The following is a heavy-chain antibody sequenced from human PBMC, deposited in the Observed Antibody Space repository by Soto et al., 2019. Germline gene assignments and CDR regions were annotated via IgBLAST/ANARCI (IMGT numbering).Heavy chain of an antibody. CDR3: ARHTTVTPWTGYFDL. V-gene: IGHV1-69*01. CDR1: GGTFSSYA. D-gene: IGHD4-17*01. Sequence: QVQLVQSGAEVKKPGSSVKVSCKAYGGTFSSYAISWVRQAPGQGLEWMGGIIPIFGTANYAQKFQGRVTITADESTSTGYMELSSLRSEDTAVYYCARHTTVTPWTGYFDLWGRGTLVTVSS. J-gene: IGHJ2*01. CDR2: IIPIFGTA.